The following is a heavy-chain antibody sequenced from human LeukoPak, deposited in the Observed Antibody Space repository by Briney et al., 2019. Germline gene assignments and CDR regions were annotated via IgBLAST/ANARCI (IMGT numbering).Heavy chain of an antibody. CDR1: GFTLSCYW. CDR3: ARYFDWSYIDY. D-gene: IGHD3-9*01. V-gene: IGHV3-74*01. J-gene: IGHJ4*02. Sequence: HSGGSLRLSCAASGFTLSCYWMHWVRQAPGKGLVWVSRINSDGSSTSYADSVKGRFTISRDNAKNTLYLQMNSLRAEDTAVYYCARYFDWSYIDYWGQGTLVSVSS. CDR2: INSDGSST.